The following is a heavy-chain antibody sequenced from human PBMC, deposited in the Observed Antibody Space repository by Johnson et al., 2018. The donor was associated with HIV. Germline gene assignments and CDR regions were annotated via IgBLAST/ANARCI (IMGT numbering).Heavy chain of an antibody. Sequence: QVQLVESGGGLVQPGASLRLPCAASGFTFSCYAMHWVRQAPGKGLEWVAVISYDGSNKYFADSVKGRFTISRDNSENTLYLQMKSLRGEDTAVYSCARGRSSSSTSAFDIWGQGTMVTVSP. CDR2: ISYDGSNK. CDR3: ARGRSSSSTSAFDI. CDR1: GFTFSCYA. V-gene: IGHV3-30*04. D-gene: IGHD6-6*01. J-gene: IGHJ3*02.